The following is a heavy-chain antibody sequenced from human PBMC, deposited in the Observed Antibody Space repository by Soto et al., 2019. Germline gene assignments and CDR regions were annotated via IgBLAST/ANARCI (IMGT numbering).Heavy chain of an antibody. CDR3: AREEVVAAAGPYYFDY. Sequence: GASVKVSCKASGYTFTSYGISWVRKAPGQGLEWMGWISAYNGNTNYAQKLQGRVTMTTDTSTSTAYMELRSLRSDDTAVYYCAREEVVAAAGPYYFDYWGQGTLVTVSS. V-gene: IGHV1-18*01. D-gene: IGHD6-13*01. CDR1: GYTFTSYG. CDR2: ISAYNGNT. J-gene: IGHJ4*02.